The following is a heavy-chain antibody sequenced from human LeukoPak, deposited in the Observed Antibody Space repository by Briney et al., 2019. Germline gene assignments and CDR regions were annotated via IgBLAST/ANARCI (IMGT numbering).Heavy chain of an antibody. CDR3: ARASSGRELYSPSDY. CDR2: INPNSGGT. Sequence: ASVKVSCKASGGTFSSYAISWVRQAPGQGLEWMGWINPNSGGTNYAQKFQGRVTMTRDTSISTAYMELSRLRSDDTAVYYCARASSGRELYSPSDYWGQGTLVTVSS. CDR1: GGTFSSYA. D-gene: IGHD1-26*01. J-gene: IGHJ4*02. V-gene: IGHV1-2*02.